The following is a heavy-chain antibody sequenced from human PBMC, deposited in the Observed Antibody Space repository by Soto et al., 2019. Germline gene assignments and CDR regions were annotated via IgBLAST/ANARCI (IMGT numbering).Heavy chain of an antibody. CDR2: ISGSGGST. CDR1: GFTFSSYA. J-gene: IGHJ4*02. D-gene: IGHD3-9*01. CDR3: AKGGDFDWLLHSLNFDY. V-gene: IGHV3-23*01. Sequence: GGPLRLSCAASGFTFSSYAMSWVRQAPGKGLEWVSAISGSGGSTYYADSVKGRFTISRDNSKNTLYLQMNSLRAEDTAVYYCAKGGDFDWLLHSLNFDYWGQGTLVTVSS.